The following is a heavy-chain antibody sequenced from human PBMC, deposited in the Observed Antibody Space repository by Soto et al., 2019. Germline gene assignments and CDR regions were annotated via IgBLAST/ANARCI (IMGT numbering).Heavy chain of an antibody. J-gene: IGHJ3*02. CDR1: GGTFSTYS. CDR3: TIGSWSGEVFDI. V-gene: IGHV1-69*02. Sequence: QVQLVQSGAAVKKPGSSVKVSCKDSGGTFSTYSMFWVRQAPGQGLEWMGRILPMLGIRNYAQRFQDRVTITAEKSTATAHMELSSLRSEDTALYYCTIGSWSGEVFDIWGQGTMVTVSS. CDR2: ILPMLGIR. D-gene: IGHD2-21*01.